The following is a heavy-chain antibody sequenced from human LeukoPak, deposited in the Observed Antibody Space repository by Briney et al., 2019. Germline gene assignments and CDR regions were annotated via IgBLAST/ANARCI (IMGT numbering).Heavy chain of an antibody. D-gene: IGHD6-19*01. CDR2: IYYSGST. J-gene: IGHJ4*02. V-gene: IGHV4-59*01. Sequence: PSETLSLTCTVSGGSISSYYWSWIRQPPGKGLEWIGYIYYSGSTNYNPSLKSRVTISVHTSKNQFSLKLSSVTAADTAVYCCARDKSGWTWRYFDYWGQGTLVTVSS. CDR3: ARDKSGWTWRYFDY. CDR1: GGSISSYY.